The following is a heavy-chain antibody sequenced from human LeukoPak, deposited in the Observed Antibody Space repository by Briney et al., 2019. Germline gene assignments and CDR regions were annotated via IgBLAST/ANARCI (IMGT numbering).Heavy chain of an antibody. D-gene: IGHD2/OR15-2a*01. CDR2: IYHSGST. J-gene: IGHJ5*02. Sequence: NSSETLSLTCTVSGYSISSGYYWGWIRQPPGKGLEWIGSIYHSGSTNYNPSLKSRVTISVDTSKNQFSLKLSSVTAADTAVYYCARLFKSLTLIILNWFDPWGQGTLVTVSS. CDR1: GYSISSGYY. CDR3: ARLFKSLTLIILNWFDP. V-gene: IGHV4-38-2*02.